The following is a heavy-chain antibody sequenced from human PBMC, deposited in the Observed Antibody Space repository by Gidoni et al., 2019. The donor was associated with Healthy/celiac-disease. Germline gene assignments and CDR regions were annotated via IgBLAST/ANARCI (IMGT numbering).Heavy chain of an antibody. J-gene: IGHJ3*02. Sequence: QVQLVQSGAEVKRPGASVRASCKASGDTVIGFYIHWLRRAPGQGLEWMGFINPSDTHATYARKFQGRLSMTTDRSTSTVYLELSSLRSEDTALYFCATYTSGWTGAFNIWGQGTEVTVSS. CDR1: GDTVIGFY. CDR3: ATYTSGWTGAFNI. D-gene: IGHD6-19*01. CDR2: INPSDTHA. V-gene: IGHV1-46*03.